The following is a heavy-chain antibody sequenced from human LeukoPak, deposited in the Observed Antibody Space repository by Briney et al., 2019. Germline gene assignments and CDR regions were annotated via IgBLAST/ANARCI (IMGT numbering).Heavy chain of an antibody. J-gene: IGHJ3*02. CDR3: VREESVFDI. CDR2: ISGYNGNT. CDR1: DYTLIDYD. V-gene: IGHV1-18*01. D-gene: IGHD5/OR15-5a*01. Sequence: ASVKVSCKASDYTLIDYDISWVRQAPGQGLEWMGWISGYNGNTNYAQKLQGRVTMTTDTSSTTAYMELRSLRFDDTAMYYCVREESVFDIWGQGTMVTVCS.